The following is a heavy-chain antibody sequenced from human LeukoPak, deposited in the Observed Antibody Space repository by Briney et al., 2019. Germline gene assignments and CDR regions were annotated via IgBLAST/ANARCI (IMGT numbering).Heavy chain of an antibody. D-gene: IGHD1-26*01. CDR1: GFSFSSYS. CDR3: AKVGATLYYFDY. Sequence: GGSLGLSCAASGFSFSSYSMNWVRQAPGKGLEWVSYISASSGTIYYADSVKGRFTISRDNAKNSLYLQMNSLRGEDTAVYYCAKVGATLYYFDYWGQGSLVTVSS. CDR2: ISASSGTI. V-gene: IGHV3-48*01. J-gene: IGHJ4*02.